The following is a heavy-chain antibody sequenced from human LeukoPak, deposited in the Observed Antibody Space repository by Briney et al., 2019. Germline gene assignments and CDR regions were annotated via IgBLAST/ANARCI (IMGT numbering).Heavy chain of an antibody. D-gene: IGHD2-15*01. CDR1: GYTFTGYY. CDR2: INPNSGGT. Sequence: ASLKVSCKASGYTFTGYYMHWVRQAPGQGLEWMGWINPNSGGTNYAQKFQGRVTMTRDTSISTAYMELSRLRSDDTAVYYCARATGYCSGGSCYSWYYFDYWGQGTLVTVSS. V-gene: IGHV1-2*02. CDR3: ARATGYCSGGSCYSWYYFDY. J-gene: IGHJ4*02.